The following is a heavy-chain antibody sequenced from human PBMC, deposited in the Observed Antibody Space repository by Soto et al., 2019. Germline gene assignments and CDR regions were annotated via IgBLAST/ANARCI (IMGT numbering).Heavy chain of an antibody. CDR1: GFTFSSYG. CDR2: ISYDGSNK. Sequence: QVQLVESGGGVVQPGRSLRLSCAASGFTFSSYGMHWVRQAPGKGLEWVAVISYDGSNKYYADSVKGQFTISRDNSKNTLYLQIGSRGAEDMAVYYCAKDQYGEYPSKLEYYYYGMDVWGQGTTVTVSS. CDR3: AKDQYGEYPSKLEYYYYGMDV. V-gene: IGHV3-30*18. J-gene: IGHJ6*02. D-gene: IGHD4-17*01.